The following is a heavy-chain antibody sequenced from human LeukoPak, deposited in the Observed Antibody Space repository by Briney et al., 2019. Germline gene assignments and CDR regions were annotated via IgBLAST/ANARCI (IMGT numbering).Heavy chain of an antibody. CDR3: ARRSDSGSDDGEDYFDY. J-gene: IGHJ4*02. Sequence: KPSETLSLACTVSGGSINSGTFYWGWIRQPPGKGLEWIGSMYYDGSSYYNPSLKSQVTTPVDTSKNQFSLKLTSVTAADTAVYFCARRSDSGSDDGEDYFDYWGQGTLVTVSP. CDR1: GGSINSGTFY. D-gene: IGHD1-26*01. V-gene: IGHV4-39*01. CDR2: MYYDGSS.